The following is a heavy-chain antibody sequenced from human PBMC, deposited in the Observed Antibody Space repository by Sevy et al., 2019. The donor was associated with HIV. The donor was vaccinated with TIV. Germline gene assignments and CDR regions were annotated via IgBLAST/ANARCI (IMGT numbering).Heavy chain of an antibody. CDR1: GFTLTSYT. Sequence: RGCLRLSCAASGFTLTSYTMNWVRQAPGKGLEGVASISATGGSTYYADSVKGRFTISRDVSKGTLYLQMNSLTAEDTAIFYCAKSLQKLPFHPHYFDYWGQGTLVLVSS. V-gene: IGHV3-23*01. CDR3: AKSLQKLPFHPHYFDY. D-gene: IGHD2-21*02. J-gene: IGHJ4*02. CDR2: ISATGGST.